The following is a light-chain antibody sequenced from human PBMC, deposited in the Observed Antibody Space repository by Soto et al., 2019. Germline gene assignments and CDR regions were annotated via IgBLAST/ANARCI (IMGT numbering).Light chain of an antibody. J-gene: IGLJ2*01. CDR3: SLYAGTNSVV. CDR2: EVS. Sequence: QSALTQPPSASGSPGQSVAISCTGTSSDIGAYKFVSWYQQHPGKAPKLIIYEVSIRPSGVPDRFSGSKSGNTASLTVSGFLAEDEADYYCSLYAGTNSVVFGGGTQLTVL. CDR1: SSDIGAYKF. V-gene: IGLV2-8*01.